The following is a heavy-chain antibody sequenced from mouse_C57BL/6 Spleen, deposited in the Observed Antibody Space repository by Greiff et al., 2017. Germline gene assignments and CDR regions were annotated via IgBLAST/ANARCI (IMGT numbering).Heavy chain of an antibody. J-gene: IGHJ3*01. V-gene: IGHV1-19*01. CDR2: INPYNGST. CDR3: ARGFAY. CDR1: GYTFTDYY. Sequence: EVQLQQSGPVLVKPGASVKMSCKASGYTFTDYYMNWVKPSNGTSLEWIGVINPYNGSTSYNQQFKGKATLTVDKSSSTAYMELNSLTSEDSAVYYCARGFAYWGQGTLVTVSA.